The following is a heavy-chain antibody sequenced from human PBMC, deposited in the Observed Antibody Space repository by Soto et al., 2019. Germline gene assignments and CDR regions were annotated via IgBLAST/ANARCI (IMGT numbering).Heavy chain of an antibody. V-gene: IGHV3-30*18. CDR2: VSSDGYTK. CDR1: GFTFRNYG. D-gene: IGHD6-19*01. Sequence: GGSLRLACLASGFTFRNYGIHWVRQAPGKGLEWVAVVSSDGYTKYYADSVKGRFTISRDNSKNTLYLQMDSLRPEDTAVYYCAKEIEVAGDLDYWGLGTLVTVSS. CDR3: AKEIEVAGDLDY. J-gene: IGHJ4*01.